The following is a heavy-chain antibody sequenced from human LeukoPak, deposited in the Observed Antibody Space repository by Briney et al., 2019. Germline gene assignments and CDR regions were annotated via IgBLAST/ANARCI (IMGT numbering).Heavy chain of an antibody. Sequence: PGGSLRLSCAASGFTVSSNYISWVRQAPGKGLEWVSVIYSGGSTYYADSVKGRFTISRGNSKNTLYLQMNSLRAEDTAVYYCARDVGTAMGGGRDYWGQGTLVTVSS. CDR2: IYSGGST. V-gene: IGHV3-66*01. CDR1: GFTVSSNY. J-gene: IGHJ4*02. D-gene: IGHD5-18*01. CDR3: ARDVGTAMGGGRDY.